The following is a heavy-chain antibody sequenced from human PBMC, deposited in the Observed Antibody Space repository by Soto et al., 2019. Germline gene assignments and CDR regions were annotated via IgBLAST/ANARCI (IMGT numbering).Heavy chain of an antibody. CDR1: GYTFTSYD. J-gene: IGHJ6*02. CDR3: ARGPDTAMVIFDYYYGMDV. Sequence: ASVKVSCKASGYTFTSYDINWLRQSTGQGLEWMGWMNPNSGNTGYAQKFQGRVTMTRNTSISTAYMELSSLRSEDTAVYYCARGPDTAMVIFDYYYGMDVWGQGATVTVSS. D-gene: IGHD5-18*01. V-gene: IGHV1-8*01. CDR2: MNPNSGNT.